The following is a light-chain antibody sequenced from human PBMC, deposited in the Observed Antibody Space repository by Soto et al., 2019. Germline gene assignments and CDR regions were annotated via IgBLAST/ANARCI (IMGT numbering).Light chain of an antibody. J-gene: IGKJ1*01. V-gene: IGKV3-11*01. CDR1: QRVSTF. CDR2: EAS. CDR3: QHTPQRPRT. Sequence: EIVLTQSPCTLSLSPGDRATLSSRASQRVSTFLAWYQQRPGQAPRLLISEASNRATGIPARFSGSGSGTDFTLTISSLEPEEFAVYYCQHTPQRPRTFGQGTKVDIK.